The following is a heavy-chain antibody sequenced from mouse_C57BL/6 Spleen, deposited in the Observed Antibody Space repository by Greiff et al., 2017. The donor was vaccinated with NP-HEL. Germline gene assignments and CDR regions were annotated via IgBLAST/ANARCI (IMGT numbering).Heavy chain of an antibody. CDR3: ARRDYGSSYWYFDV. CDR1: GYTFTSYW. CDR2: IDPEDGET. J-gene: IGHJ1*03. D-gene: IGHD1-1*01. Sequence: VQLQQSGTVLARPGASVKMSCKTSGYTFTSYWMHWVKQRPGQGLEWIGRIDPEDGETKYAPKFQGKATITADTSSNTAYLQLSSLTSEDTAVYYCARRDYGSSYWYFDVWGTGTTVTVSS. V-gene: IGHV14-2*01.